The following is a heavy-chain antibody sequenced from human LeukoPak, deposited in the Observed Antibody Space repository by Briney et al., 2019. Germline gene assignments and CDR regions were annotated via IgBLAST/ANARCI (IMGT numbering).Heavy chain of an antibody. Sequence: KPSETLSLTCTVSGGSISSGGYYWSWIRQPPGKGLEWIGYIYHSGSTYYNPSLKSRVTVSVDRSKNQFSLKLSSVTAADTAVHYCARGPESNGYWGQGTLVTVSS. CDR1: GGSISSGGYY. CDR3: ARGPESNGY. V-gene: IGHV4-30-2*01. D-gene: IGHD2-8*01. CDR2: IYHSGST. J-gene: IGHJ4*02.